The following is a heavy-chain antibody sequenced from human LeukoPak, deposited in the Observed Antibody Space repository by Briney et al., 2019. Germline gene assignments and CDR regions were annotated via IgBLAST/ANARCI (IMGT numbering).Heavy chain of an antibody. CDR1: GFTFSSYG. V-gene: IGHV3-30*02. Sequence: GGSLRLSCAASGFTFSSYGMHWVRQAPGKGLEWVAFIRYDGSNKYYADSVKGRFTISRDNSKNTLYLQMNSLRAEDTAVYYCAKDLRTQYRFLDAFDIWGQGTMVTVSS. J-gene: IGHJ3*02. CDR3: AKDLRTQYRFLDAFDI. CDR2: IRYDGSNK. D-gene: IGHD2-21*01.